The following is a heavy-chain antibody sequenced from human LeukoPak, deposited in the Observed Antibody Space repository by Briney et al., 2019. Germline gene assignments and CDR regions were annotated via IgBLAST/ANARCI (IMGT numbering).Heavy chain of an antibody. Sequence: PGRSLRLSCAASGFTFSSYAMHWVRQTPGKGLEWVAVISYDGSNKYYADSVKGRFTISRDNSKNTLYLQMNSRRVEDTAVYYCANAEYGDYVGYFDYWGQGTLVTVSS. D-gene: IGHD4-17*01. CDR3: ANAEYGDYVGYFDY. CDR1: GFTFSSYA. V-gene: IGHV3-30*04. CDR2: ISYDGSNK. J-gene: IGHJ4*02.